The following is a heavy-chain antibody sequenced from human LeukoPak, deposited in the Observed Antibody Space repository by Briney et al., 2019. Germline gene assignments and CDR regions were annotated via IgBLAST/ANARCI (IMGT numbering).Heavy chain of an antibody. V-gene: IGHV3-11*01. CDR2: ISSSGSTI. D-gene: IGHD3-9*01. CDR1: GFTFSDYY. Sequence: PGGSLRLSCAASGFTFSDYYMSWIRQAPGKGLEWVSYISSSGSTIYYADSVKGRFTISRDNAKNSLYLQMNSLRAEDTAVYYCARDGLRYFDWLNVVLDYWGQGTLVTVSS. CDR3: ARDGLRYFDWLNVVLDY. J-gene: IGHJ4*02.